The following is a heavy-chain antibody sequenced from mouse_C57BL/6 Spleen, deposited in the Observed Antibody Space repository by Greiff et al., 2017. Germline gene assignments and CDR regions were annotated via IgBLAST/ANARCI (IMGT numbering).Heavy chain of an antibody. CDR2: INPNNGGT. J-gene: IGHJ2*01. V-gene: IGHV1-26*01. Sequence: VQLQQSGPELVKPGASVKISCKASGYTFTDYYMNWVKQSHGKSLEWIGDINPNNGGTSYNQKFKGKATLTVDKSSSTAYMELRSLTSEDSAVYYCARPDYYGSSFLFDYWGQGTTLTVSS. D-gene: IGHD1-1*01. CDR1: GYTFTDYY. CDR3: ARPDYYGSSFLFDY.